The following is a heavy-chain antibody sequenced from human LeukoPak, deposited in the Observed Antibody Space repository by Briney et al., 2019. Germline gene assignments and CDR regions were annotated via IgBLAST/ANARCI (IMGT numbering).Heavy chain of an antibody. CDR2: IYYSGST. J-gene: IGHJ5*02. CDR1: GYSISSGYY. D-gene: IGHD3-10*01. V-gene: IGHV4-38-2*02. CDR3: ARLYGSGSYESDWFDP. Sequence: SETLSLTCTVSGYSISSGYYWGWIRQPPGKGLEWIGYIYYSGSTNYNPSLKSRVTISVDTSKNQFSLKLSSVTAADTAVYYCARLYGSGSYESDWFDPWGQGTLVTVSS.